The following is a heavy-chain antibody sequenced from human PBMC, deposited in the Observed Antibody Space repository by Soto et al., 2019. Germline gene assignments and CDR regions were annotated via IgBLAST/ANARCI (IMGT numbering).Heavy chain of an antibody. J-gene: IGHJ6*02. V-gene: IGHV4-59*01. CDR2: IYYSGST. CDR3: ARDSLAAAGDYGMDV. CDR1: GGSIGSYY. Sequence: PSETLSLACTVSGGSIGSYYWSWIRQPPGKGLEWIGYIYYSGSTNYNPSLKSRVTISVDTSKNQFSLKLSSVTAADTAVYHCARDSLAAAGDYGMDVWGQGTTVTVSS. D-gene: IGHD6-13*01.